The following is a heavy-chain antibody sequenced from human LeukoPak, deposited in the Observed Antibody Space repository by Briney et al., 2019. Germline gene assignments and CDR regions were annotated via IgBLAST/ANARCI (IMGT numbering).Heavy chain of an antibody. V-gene: IGHV4-39*01. CDR3: ARQGGYCSSTSCPFDY. Sequence: SETLSLTCTVSGGSISSSSYYWGWISQPPGKGLEWIGSIYYSGSTYYNPSLKSRVTISVDTSKNQFSLKLSSVTAADTAVYYCARQGGYCSSTSCPFDYWGQGTLVTVSS. CDR2: IYYSGST. CDR1: GGSISSSSYY. D-gene: IGHD2-2*01. J-gene: IGHJ4*02.